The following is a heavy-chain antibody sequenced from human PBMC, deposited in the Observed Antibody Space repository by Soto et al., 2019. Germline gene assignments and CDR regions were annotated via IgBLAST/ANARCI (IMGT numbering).Heavy chain of an antibody. D-gene: IGHD3-10*01. Sequence: PSETLSLTCTVSGGSISSYYWSWIRQPPGKGLEWIGYIYYSGSTNYNPSLKSRVTISVDTSKNQFSLKLSSVTAADTAVYYCARYEVGYYYGSRGMDVWVQGTTVTVSS. J-gene: IGHJ6*02. CDR3: ARYEVGYYYGSRGMDV. CDR2: IYYSGST. V-gene: IGHV4-59*01. CDR1: GGSISSYY.